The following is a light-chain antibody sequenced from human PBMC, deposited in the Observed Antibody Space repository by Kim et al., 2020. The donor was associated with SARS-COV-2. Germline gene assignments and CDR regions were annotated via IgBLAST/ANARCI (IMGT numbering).Light chain of an antibody. V-gene: IGLV6-57*03. Sequence: GKTVTLSCTRSSGSIDDNYVQWYQQRPGGVPTTVIYEDDQRPSGVSDRFSGSIDNSSNSASLTISGLRTEDEAGYYCQSYNRDNVLFGGGTKVTVL. CDR3: QSYNRDNVL. CDR1: SGSIDDNY. J-gene: IGLJ2*01. CDR2: EDD.